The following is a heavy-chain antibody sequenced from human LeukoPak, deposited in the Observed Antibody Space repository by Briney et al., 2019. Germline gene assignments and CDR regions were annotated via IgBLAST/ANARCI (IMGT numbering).Heavy chain of an antibody. J-gene: IGHJ4*02. V-gene: IGHV3-7*01. D-gene: IGHD3-3*01. CDR1: GFIFTNYF. CDR2: IKHDGSEK. Sequence: GGSLRLSCAASGFIFTNYFMSWVRQAPGKGLEWVASIKHDGSEKYYVDSVRGRFTISRDNTKNSLYLQMSSLRAEDTAVYYCATDRGWRTSGYYLYYFEYWGQGSLVTFSS. CDR3: ATDRGWRTSGYYLYYFEY.